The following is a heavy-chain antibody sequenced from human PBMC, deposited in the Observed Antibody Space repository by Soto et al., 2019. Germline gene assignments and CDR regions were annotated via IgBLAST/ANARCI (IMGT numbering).Heavy chain of an antibody. CDR1: GFIFSNYA. CDR3: TKGGVPRRYNIPKVDFDY. D-gene: IGHD1-1*01. J-gene: IGHJ4*02. Sequence: GGSLRLSCAASGFIFSNYAMSWVRQAPGRGLEWVSAISGSGATTYYPDSVKGRFTISRDNSKNTLYLQMNNLRADDTAVYYCTKGGVPRRYNIPKVDFDYWGQGSLVTVSS. CDR2: ISGSGATT. V-gene: IGHV3-23*01.